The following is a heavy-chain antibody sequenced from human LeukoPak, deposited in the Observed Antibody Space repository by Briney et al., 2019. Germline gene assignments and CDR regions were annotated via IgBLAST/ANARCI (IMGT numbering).Heavy chain of an antibody. CDR1: GYTFTSYG. CDR2: ISAYNGNT. CDR3: ARVYYYDSSGYLDAFDI. V-gene: IGHV1-18*01. J-gene: IGHJ3*02. Sequence: GASVKVSCKASGYTFTSYGISWVRQAPGQGLEWMGWISAYNGNTNYAQKLQGRVTMTTDTSTSTAYMELRSLRSDDTAVYYCARVYYYDSSGYLDAFDIWGQGTMVTVSS. D-gene: IGHD3-22*01.